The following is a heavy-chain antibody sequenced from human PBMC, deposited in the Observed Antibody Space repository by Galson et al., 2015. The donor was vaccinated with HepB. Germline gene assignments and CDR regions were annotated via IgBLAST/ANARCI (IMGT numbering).Heavy chain of an antibody. Sequence: SLRLSCAASGFTLSGYSMNWVRQAPGKGLEWVSYVSSSSSTIYYADSVKGRFTISRDNAENSLYLQMNSLRDEDTGVYYCARRRGSSSWYFDYWGQGTLVTASS. CDR1: GFTLSGYS. D-gene: IGHD6-13*01. CDR3: ARRRGSSSWYFDY. J-gene: IGHJ4*02. V-gene: IGHV3-48*02. CDR2: VSSSSSTI.